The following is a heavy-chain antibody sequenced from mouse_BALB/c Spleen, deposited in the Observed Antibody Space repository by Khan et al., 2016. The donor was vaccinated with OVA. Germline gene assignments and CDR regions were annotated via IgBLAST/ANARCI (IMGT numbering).Heavy chain of an antibody. V-gene: IGHV1-26*01. CDR2: INPNTDNT. CDR3: TRGYAIFAY. CDR1: GYSFTAYY. Sequence: EVQLVESGPDLVKTGASVKISCKASGYSFTAYYMNWVKLSHGKSLECIGRINPNTDNTNYNQKFGGKAILTVDTASSTAYMELRSLTSEDSAVYCCTRGYAIFAYWGQGTMVTVSA. D-gene: IGHD2-14*01. J-gene: IGHJ3*01.